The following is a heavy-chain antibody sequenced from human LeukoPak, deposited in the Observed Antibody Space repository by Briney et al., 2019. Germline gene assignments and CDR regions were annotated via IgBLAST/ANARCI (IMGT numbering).Heavy chain of an antibody. CDR3: ARDSVGSGGFGSDY. V-gene: IGHV4-61*02. J-gene: IGHJ4*02. D-gene: IGHD2-15*01. CDR1: GGSISSGSYY. CDR2: IYTSGST. Sequence: SETLSLTCTVSGGSISSGSYYWSWIRQPAGKGLEWIGRIYTSGSTNYNPSLKSRVTISVDTSKNQFSLKLSSVTAADTAVYYCARDSVGSGGFGSDYWGQGTLVTVSS.